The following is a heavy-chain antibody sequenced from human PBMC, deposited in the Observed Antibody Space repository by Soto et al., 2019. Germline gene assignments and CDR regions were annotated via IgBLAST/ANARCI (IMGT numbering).Heavy chain of an antibody. J-gene: IGHJ4*02. CDR1: GYTPTNYD. CDR3: ARGLYRRGTFYAFDN. Sequence: QVPLVQSGPEVKKPGASVKVSCKTSGYTPTNYDIGWVRQAPGQGLEYMGWISAYNGNTNYARKLQDRVTLTTDTSTRTDSMGMTSLQSDDTAISYCARGLYRRGTFYAFDNWGQGTLVTVSS. D-gene: IGHD3-16*01. CDR2: ISAYNGNT. V-gene: IGHV1-18*01.